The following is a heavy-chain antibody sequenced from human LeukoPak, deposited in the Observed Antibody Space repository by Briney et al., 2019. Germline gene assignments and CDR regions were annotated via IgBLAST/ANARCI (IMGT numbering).Heavy chain of an antibody. CDR3: ARHGPNWGDAFDI. CDR2: IYPGDSDT. CDR1: GYSFTNYW. D-gene: IGHD7-27*01. J-gene: IGHJ3*02. Sequence: GESLKISCKGSGYSFTNYWIGWVRQMPGKGLGWMGIIYPGDSDTRYSPSFQGQVTIPADKSISTSYLQWSSLRASDTAMYYCARHGPNWGDAFDIWGQGTMVTVSS. V-gene: IGHV5-51*01.